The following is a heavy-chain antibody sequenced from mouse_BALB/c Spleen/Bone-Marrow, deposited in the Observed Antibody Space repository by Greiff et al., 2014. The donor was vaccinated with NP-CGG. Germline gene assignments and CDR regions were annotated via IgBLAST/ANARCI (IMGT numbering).Heavy chain of an antibody. D-gene: IGHD2-3*01. CDR2: IWAGGST. Sequence: QVQLQQSGPGLVAPPQSLSITCTVSEFSLTSYGVHWVRQPPGKGLEWLGVIWAGGSTNYNSALMSRLSISKGNSKSQVFLKMNSLRTDDTAMYYCARVYLWYFDVWGAGTTVTVSS. CDR3: ARVYLWYFDV. CDR1: EFSLTSYG. V-gene: IGHV2-9*02. J-gene: IGHJ1*01.